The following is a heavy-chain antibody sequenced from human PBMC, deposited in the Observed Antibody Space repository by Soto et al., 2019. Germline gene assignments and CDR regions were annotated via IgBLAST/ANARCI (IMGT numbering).Heavy chain of an antibody. CDR3: ARQLRFLEWLLYGGVDY. D-gene: IGHD3-3*01. J-gene: IGHJ4*02. V-gene: IGHV3-11*01. CDR2: ISSSGSTI. CDR1: GFTFSDYY. Sequence: PGGSLRLSCAAYGFTFSDYYMSWIRQAPGKGLEWVSYISSSGSTIYYADSVKGRFTISRDNAKNSLYLQMNSLRAEDTAVYYCARQLRFLEWLLYGGVDYWGQGTLVTVSS.